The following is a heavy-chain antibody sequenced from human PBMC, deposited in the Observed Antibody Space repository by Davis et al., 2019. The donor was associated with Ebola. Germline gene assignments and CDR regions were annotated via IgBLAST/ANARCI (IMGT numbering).Heavy chain of an antibody. D-gene: IGHD3-3*01. CDR1: GFTLSNYA. J-gene: IGHJ4*02. V-gene: IGHV3-23*01. Sequence: PGGSLRLSCAAAGFTLSNYAMNWVRQAPGKGLEWVSSISGSGGSTYYADSAKGRFTISRDSSKNTLYLQMNSLRAEDTAVYYCAKSNTIFGVLLDYWGQGTLVTVSS. CDR3: AKSNTIFGVLLDY. CDR2: ISGSGGST.